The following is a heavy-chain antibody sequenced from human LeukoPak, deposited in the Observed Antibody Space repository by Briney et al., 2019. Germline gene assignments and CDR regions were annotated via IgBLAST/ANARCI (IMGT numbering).Heavy chain of an antibody. CDR2: SNGDGSST. V-gene: IGHV3-74*01. CDR3: VGGLDS. J-gene: IGHJ5*01. Sequence: GGSLRLSCAASGFTFSSDWLHWVRQAPGKGLVCVSYSNGDGSSTNYADSVRGRFTISRDNAKKALYLQMNSLRDEDTAVYYCVGGLDSWGLGTLVTVSS. CDR1: GFTFSSDW. D-gene: IGHD3-16*01.